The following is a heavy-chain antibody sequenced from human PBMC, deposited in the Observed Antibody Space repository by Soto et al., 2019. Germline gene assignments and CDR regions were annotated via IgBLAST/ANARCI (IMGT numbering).Heavy chain of an antibody. CDR2: TSFDERYK. CDR3: ARDPRGDYDTAADVDS. Sequence: QVQLVESGGGVVQPGRSLRLSCEASGFTFTGYAMHWVRQAPGKGLEWVAITSFDERYKFYAASVKGRFTSSRDNSKNTLYLQMDSLSPEDTALYFCARDPRGDYDTAADVDSWGQGALVIVSS. V-gene: IGHV3-30*04. D-gene: IGHD3-22*01. CDR1: GFTFTGYA. J-gene: IGHJ4*02.